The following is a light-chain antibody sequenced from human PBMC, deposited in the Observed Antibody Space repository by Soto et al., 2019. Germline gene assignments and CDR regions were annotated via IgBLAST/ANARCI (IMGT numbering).Light chain of an antibody. CDR3: QQYGSSPGT. J-gene: IGKJ1*01. Sequence: IVLTQSPGTLSLSPGERATLSCRASQSVTSNYLAWYQQRPGQAPRLLIFGASIRDTGLPDRFSGSGSGTDFTLTISRLEPEDFAVYYCQQYGSSPGTFGQGTKVEIK. V-gene: IGKV3-20*01. CDR1: QSVTSNY. CDR2: GAS.